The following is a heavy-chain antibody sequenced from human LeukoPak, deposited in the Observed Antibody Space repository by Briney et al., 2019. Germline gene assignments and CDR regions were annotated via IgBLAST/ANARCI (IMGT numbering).Heavy chain of an antibody. V-gene: IGHV1-69*04. CDR1: GGTFSSYA. Sequence: SVKVSCKASGGTFSSYAISWVRQAPGQGLEWMGRIIPILGIANYAQKFQGRVTITADKSTSTAYMELSSLRSEDTAVYYCARVSPDSSSWGIDYWGQGTLVTVSS. J-gene: IGHJ4*02. D-gene: IGHD6-13*01. CDR2: IIPILGIA. CDR3: ARVSPDSSSWGIDY.